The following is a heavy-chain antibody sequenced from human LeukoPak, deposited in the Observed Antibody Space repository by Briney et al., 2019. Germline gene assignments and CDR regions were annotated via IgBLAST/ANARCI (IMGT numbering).Heavy chain of an antibody. J-gene: IGHJ3*02. D-gene: IGHD3-3*01. CDR2: ISAYNGNT. Sequence: GASVKVSCKASGYTFTSYGISWVRQAPGQGLEWMGWISAYNGNTNYAQKLQGRVTMTTDTSTSTAYMELRSLRSDDTAVYYCARGGWLRFLARYDAFDIWGQGTMVTVSS. CDR3: ARGGWLRFLARYDAFDI. CDR1: GYTFTSYG. V-gene: IGHV1-18*01.